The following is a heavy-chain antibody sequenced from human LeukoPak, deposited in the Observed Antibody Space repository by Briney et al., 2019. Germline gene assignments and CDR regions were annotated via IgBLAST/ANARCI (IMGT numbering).Heavy chain of an antibody. Sequence: GGSLRLSCAASGFTFRSYEMTWVRQAPGKGLEWVSYISGSGSTIYYTDSVKGRFTISRDNAKNSLYLQMNSLRAEDTAVYYCAGLVLDYWGQGTLVTVSS. CDR2: ISGSGSTI. D-gene: IGHD6-19*01. J-gene: IGHJ4*02. V-gene: IGHV3-48*03. CDR3: AGLVLDY. CDR1: GFTFRSYE.